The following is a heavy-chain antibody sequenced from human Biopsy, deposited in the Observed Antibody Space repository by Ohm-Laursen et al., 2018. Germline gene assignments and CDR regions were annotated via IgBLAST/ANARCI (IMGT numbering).Heavy chain of an antibody. D-gene: IGHD6-19*01. J-gene: IGHJ2*01. Sequence: SLTLSLASTGSTFGHNAMHWVRQAPGKPLEWISLIWYDGTNEDYADSVKARFTISRDNSKNTLYLQINTLTLEDTAFYYCVRGLSSGWYGYFDVWGRGTLVTVSS. V-gene: IGHV3-33*04. CDR3: VRGLSSGWYGYFDV. CDR2: IWYDGTNE. CDR1: GSTFGHNA.